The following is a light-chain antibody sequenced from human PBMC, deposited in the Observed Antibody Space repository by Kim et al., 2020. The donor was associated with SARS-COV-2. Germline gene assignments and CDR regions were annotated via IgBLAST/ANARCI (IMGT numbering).Light chain of an antibody. J-gene: IGKJ4*01. CDR2: DAS. CDR3: QQRSSWPLT. Sequence: DIVLTQSPATLSLSPGERATLSCRASQSVSTYLAWYQQRSGQAPRVLIYDASNRATGIPARFSGSGSGTDFTLTISSLQPEDFAVYYCQQRSSWPLTFGGGTKVDI. V-gene: IGKV3-11*01. CDR1: QSVSTY.